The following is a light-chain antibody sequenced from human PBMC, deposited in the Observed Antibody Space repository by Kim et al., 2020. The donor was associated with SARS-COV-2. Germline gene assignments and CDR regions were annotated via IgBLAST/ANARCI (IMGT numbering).Light chain of an antibody. CDR2: AAV. V-gene: IGKV1-6*01. CDR1: QGVRSD. Sequence: ESVGDRVTLTWRASQGVRSDLGWYQQKPEKAPKVLNYAAVGLQTGVPSRFSGSQSGTVFTLTISSLQPEDSATYYCLQDYTYPLTFGGGTKVDIK. J-gene: IGKJ4*01. CDR3: LQDYTYPLT.